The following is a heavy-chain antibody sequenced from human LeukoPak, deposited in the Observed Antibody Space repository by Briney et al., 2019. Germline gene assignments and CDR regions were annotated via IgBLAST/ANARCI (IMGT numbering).Heavy chain of an antibody. CDR1: GGSFSGYY. J-gene: IGHJ4*02. CDR3: ARESVNDY. CDR2: INHSGST. V-gene: IGHV4-34*01. D-gene: IGHD5/OR15-5a*01. Sequence: SETLSLTCAVYGGSFSGYYWSWIRQPPGKGLEWIGEINHSGSTNYNPSLKSRVTISVVTSKNQFPLKLSSVTAADTAVYYCARESVNDYWGQGTLVTVSS.